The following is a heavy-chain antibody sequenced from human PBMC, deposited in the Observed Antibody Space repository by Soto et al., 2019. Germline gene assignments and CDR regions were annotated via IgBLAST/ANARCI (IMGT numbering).Heavy chain of an antibody. CDR2: ISHDGGNK. Sequence: GGSLRLSCAASGFPFSNHGIHWVRQAPGKGLEWVATISHDGGNKFYADSVKGRFTISRDNTQRTVYLEMNSLRTEDTALYLCAKDMFYDRNGIDSWGQGSLVTVSS. D-gene: IGHD3-22*01. J-gene: IGHJ4*02. CDR3: AKDMFYDRNGIDS. CDR1: GFPFSNHG. V-gene: IGHV3-30*18.